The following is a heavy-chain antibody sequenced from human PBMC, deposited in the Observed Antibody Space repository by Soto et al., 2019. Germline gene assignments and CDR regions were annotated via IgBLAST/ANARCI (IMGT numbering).Heavy chain of an antibody. CDR2: IYHSGST. CDR3: ARGVGHYYREDYFDS. Sequence: SETLSLTCTVSGYSISSGFYWGWIRLPPGKGPEWLGGIYHSGSTYYNPSLKSRLTMSVDTSKNQFSLYVSSVTAADTAIYYCARGVGHYYREDYFDSWGRGTLVTVS. V-gene: IGHV4-38-2*02. D-gene: IGHD1-26*01. J-gene: IGHJ4*02. CDR1: GYSISSGFY.